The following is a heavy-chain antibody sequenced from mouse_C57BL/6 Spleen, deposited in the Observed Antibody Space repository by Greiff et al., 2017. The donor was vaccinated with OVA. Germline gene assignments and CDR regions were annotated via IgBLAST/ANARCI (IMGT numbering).Heavy chain of an antibody. J-gene: IGHJ2*01. Sequence: QVQLQQPGAELAKPGASVKLSCKASGYTFTSYWMHWVKQRPGQGLEWIGYINPSSGYTKYNQKFKDKATLTADKSSSTAYMQLSSLTYEDSAVXYCARYYYDYRDYWGKGTTLTVAS. CDR2: INPSSGYT. V-gene: IGHV1-7*01. CDR3: ARYYYDYRDY. D-gene: IGHD2-4*01. CDR1: GYTFTSYW.